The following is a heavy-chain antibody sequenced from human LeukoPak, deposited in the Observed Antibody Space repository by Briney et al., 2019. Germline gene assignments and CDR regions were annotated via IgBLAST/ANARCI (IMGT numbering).Heavy chain of an antibody. CDR3: AKDWGTIVGATLFDY. V-gene: IGHV3-30*02. CDR1: GFTFSSYG. Sequence: GGSLRLSCAASGFTFSSYGMHWVRQAPGKGLEWVAFIRYDGSNKYYADSVKGRFTISRDNSKNTLYLQMNSLRAEDTAVYYCAKDWGTIVGATLFDYWGQGTLVTVSS. J-gene: IGHJ4*02. CDR2: IRYDGSNK. D-gene: IGHD1-26*01.